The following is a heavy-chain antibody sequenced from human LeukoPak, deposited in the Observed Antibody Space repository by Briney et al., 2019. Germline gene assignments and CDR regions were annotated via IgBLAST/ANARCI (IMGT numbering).Heavy chain of an antibody. V-gene: IGHV3-11*04. Sequence: PGGSLRLSCAASGFTFSDYYMSWIRQAPGKGLEWVSYISSSGSTIYYADSVKGRFTISRDNAKNSLYLQMNSLRAEDTAVYYCARGTIFGVVNNWFDPWGQGTLVTVPS. CDR2: ISSSGSTI. CDR1: GFTFSDYY. D-gene: IGHD3-3*01. J-gene: IGHJ5*02. CDR3: ARGTIFGVVNNWFDP.